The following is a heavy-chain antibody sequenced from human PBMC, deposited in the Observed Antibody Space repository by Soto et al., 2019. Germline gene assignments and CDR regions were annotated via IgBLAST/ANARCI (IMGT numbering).Heavy chain of an antibody. CDR3: ARGASVVVVPAAMIGWFDP. CDR2: IYYSGST. CDR1: GGSISSGGYY. Sequence: SETLSLTCTVSGGSISSGGYYWSWIRQHPGKGLEWIGYIYYSGSTYYNPSLKSRVTISVDTSKNQFSLKLSSVTAADTAVYYCARGASVVVVPAAMIGWFDPWGQGTLVTVSS. V-gene: IGHV4-31*03. J-gene: IGHJ5*02. D-gene: IGHD2-2*01.